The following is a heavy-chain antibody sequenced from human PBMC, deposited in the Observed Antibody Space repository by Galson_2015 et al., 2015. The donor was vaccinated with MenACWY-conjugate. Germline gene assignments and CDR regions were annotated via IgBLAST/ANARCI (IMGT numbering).Heavy chain of an antibody. J-gene: IGHJ5*02. CDR1: GGSFNTYA. CDR2: LIPLFGTT. Sequence: KASGGSFNTYAMTWVRQAPGLGLEWVGSLIPLFGTTNYAQKIQDRITISADRSTSTGYMELSSLRSEDTAVYYCVRVVDRGRRCRSGTCQSAATWGQGTLVTVSS. D-gene: IGHD1-26*01. V-gene: IGHV1-69*06. CDR3: VRVVDRGRRCRSGTCQSAAT.